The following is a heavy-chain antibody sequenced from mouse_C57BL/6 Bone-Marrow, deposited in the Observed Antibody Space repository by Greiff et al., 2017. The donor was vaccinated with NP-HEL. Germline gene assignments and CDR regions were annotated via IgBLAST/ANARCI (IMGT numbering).Heavy chain of an antibody. Sequence: VMLVESGPELVRPGVSVKISCKGSGYTFTDYAMHWVKQSHAKSLEWIGVISTYYGDASYNQKIKDKATMTVDKSSSTAYMELARLTSEDSAVYYCARGGVYYYGSSDYWGQGTTLTVSS. J-gene: IGHJ2*01. CDR2: ISTYYGDA. V-gene: IGHV1-67*01. CDR3: ARGGVYYYGSSDY. D-gene: IGHD1-1*01. CDR1: GYTFTDYA.